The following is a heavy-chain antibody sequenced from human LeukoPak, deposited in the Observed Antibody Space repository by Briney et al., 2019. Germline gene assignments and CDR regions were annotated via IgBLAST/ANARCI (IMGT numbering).Heavy chain of an antibody. V-gene: IGHV3-30*02. D-gene: IGHD2-2*01. CDR1: GFTFSSYG. CDR2: IRYDGSNK. Sequence: PGGSLRLSCAASGFTFSSYGMHWVRQAPGKGLEWVAFIRYDGSNKYYADSVKGRFTISRDNSKNTLYLQMNSLRAEDTALYYCAIDLGYCSSTSCYGYFDYWGQGTLVTVSS. CDR3: AIDLGYCSSTSCYGYFDY. J-gene: IGHJ4*02.